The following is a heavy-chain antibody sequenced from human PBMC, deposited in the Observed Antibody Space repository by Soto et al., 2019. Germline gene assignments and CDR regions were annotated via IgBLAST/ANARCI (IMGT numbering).Heavy chain of an antibody. CDR1: GDSISSYF. J-gene: IGHJ4*02. Sequence: SETLSLTCTVSGDSISSYFWSWIRQPPGKGLEWIGYVYSTEITNYNPSLKSRVAMSIDTSKNQFSLKVRSVTAADTAVYYCARDQVAAAGPFDYWGQGTLVTVSS. V-gene: IGHV4-59*01. CDR2: VYSTEIT. D-gene: IGHD6-13*01. CDR3: ARDQVAAAGPFDY.